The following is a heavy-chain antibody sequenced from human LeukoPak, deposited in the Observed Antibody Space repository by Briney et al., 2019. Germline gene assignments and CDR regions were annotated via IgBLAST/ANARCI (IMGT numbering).Heavy chain of an antibody. J-gene: IGHJ4*02. V-gene: IGHV3-66*01. CDR3: TRGQSYCGADCYSD. CDR1: GFTFSSYS. Sequence: GGSLRLSCAASGFTFSSYSMTWVRQAPGKGLEWVSVMYTGGGRYYGDSVKGRFTISRDNSKNTVFLQMNSLRVEDTALYYCTRGQSYCGADCYSDWGQGTLVTVSS. D-gene: IGHD2-21*02. CDR2: MYTGGGR.